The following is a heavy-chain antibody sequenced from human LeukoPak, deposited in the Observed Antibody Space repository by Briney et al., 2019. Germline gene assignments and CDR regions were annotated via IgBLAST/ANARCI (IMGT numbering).Heavy chain of an antibody. Sequence: NSSETLSLTCNLSGESISSHYWSWTRQSPGKGLEWIGYVTNSGTTKFNPSLKSRISMSVDTSKNHLSLKVDSVTAADTAVYYCARLDVHYRSGRVCFYFDSWGQGILVTVSS. J-gene: IGHJ4*02. V-gene: IGHV4-59*11. CDR1: GESISSHY. CDR2: VTNSGTT. CDR3: ARLDVHYRSGRVCFYFDS. D-gene: IGHD3-10*01.